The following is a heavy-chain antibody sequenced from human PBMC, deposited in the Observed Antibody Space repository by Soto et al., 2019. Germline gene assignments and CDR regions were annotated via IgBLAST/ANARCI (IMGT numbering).Heavy chain of an antibody. CDR3: AKDLGYDIWSGSIDY. V-gene: IGHV3-30*18. D-gene: IGHD3-3*01. J-gene: IGHJ4*02. CDR2: ISYDGSNK. Sequence: PGGSLRLSCAASGFTFSSYGMHWVRQAPGKGLEWVAVISYDGSNKYYADSVKGRFTISRDNSKNTLYLQMNSLRAEDTAVYYCAKDLGYDIWSGSIDYWGQGTLVTVSS. CDR1: GFTFSSYG.